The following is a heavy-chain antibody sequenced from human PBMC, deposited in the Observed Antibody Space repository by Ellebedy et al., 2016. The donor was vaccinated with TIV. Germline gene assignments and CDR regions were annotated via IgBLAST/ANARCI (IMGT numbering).Heavy chain of an antibody. V-gene: IGHV1-69*13. CDR1: GGTFSSYA. Sequence: SVKVSCXASGGTFSSYAISWVRQAPGQGLEWMGGIIPIFGTANYAQKFQGRVTITADESTSTAYMELSSLRSEDTAVYYCARESDYGDYGWFNPWGQGTLVTVSS. CDR3: ARESDYGDYGWFNP. J-gene: IGHJ5*02. D-gene: IGHD4-17*01. CDR2: IIPIFGTA.